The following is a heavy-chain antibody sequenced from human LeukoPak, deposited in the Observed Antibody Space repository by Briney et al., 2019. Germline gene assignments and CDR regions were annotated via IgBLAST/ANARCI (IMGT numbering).Heavy chain of an antibody. V-gene: IGHV3-13*01. Sequence: GGSLRLSCAASGFTFSSYDMHWVRRATGKGLEWVSAIGTAGDTYYPGSVKGRFTISRENAKNSLYLQMNSLRAEDTAVYYCARGGSNGWFDPWGQGTLVTVSS. CDR3: ARGGSNGWFDP. CDR1: GFTFSSYD. J-gene: IGHJ5*02. CDR2: IGTAGDT. D-gene: IGHD4-4*01.